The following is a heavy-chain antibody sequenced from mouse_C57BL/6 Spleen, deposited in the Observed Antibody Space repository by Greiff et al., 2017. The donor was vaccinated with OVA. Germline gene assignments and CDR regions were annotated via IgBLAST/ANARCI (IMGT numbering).Heavy chain of an antibody. CDR2: IDPSDSYT. CDR1: GYTFTSYW. Sequence: QVQLKQPGAELVKPGASVKLSCKASGYTFTSYWMQWVKQRPGQGLEWIGEIDPSDSYTNYNQKFKGKATLTVDTSSSTAYMQLSSLTSEDSAVYYCARSGGLRRGYYFDYWGQGTTLTVSS. CDR3: ARSGGLRRGYYFDY. D-gene: IGHD2-2*01. V-gene: IGHV1-50*01. J-gene: IGHJ2*01.